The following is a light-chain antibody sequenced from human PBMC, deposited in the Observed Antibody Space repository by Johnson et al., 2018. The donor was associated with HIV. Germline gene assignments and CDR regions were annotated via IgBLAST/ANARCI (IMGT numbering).Light chain of an antibody. CDR2: DNN. CDR3: GTWDSSLRVGF. Sequence: QSVLTQPPSVSAAPGQKVTIPCSGSSSNIGNNYASWYQQVPGTAPKLLIYDNNKRPSGIPDRFSGSKSGTSATLGTTGLQTGDEADYYCGTWDSSLRVGFFGTGSKVTVL. CDR1: SSNIGNNY. V-gene: IGLV1-51*01. J-gene: IGLJ1*01.